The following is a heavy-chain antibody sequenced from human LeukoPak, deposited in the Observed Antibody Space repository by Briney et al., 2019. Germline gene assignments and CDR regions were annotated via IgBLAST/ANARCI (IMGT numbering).Heavy chain of an antibody. V-gene: IGHV1-2*02. J-gene: IGHJ4*02. Sequence: ASVKVSCKASGYTFTDYYMHWLRQAPGQGPEWMGWINPDSGDTKSAQKFQGRVIMTRETSIRTAYMELSRLRPDGTAVYYCARDGSLDYWGQGTQVTVSS. D-gene: IGHD3-10*01. CDR3: ARDGSLDY. CDR1: GYTFTDYY. CDR2: INPDSGDT.